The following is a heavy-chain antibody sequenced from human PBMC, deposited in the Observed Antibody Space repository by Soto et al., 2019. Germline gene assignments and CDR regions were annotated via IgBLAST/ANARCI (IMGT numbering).Heavy chain of an antibody. CDR2: IIPIFGTA. CDR1: GGTFSSYA. Sequence: GASVKVSCKAPGGTFSSYAISWVRQAPGQGLEWMGGIIPIFGTANYAQKFQGRVTITADESTSTAYIELSSLRSEDTAVYYCAREGRYYDSSGYSSGYFDYWGQGTLVTVSS. J-gene: IGHJ4*02. D-gene: IGHD3-22*01. CDR3: AREGRYYDSSGYSSGYFDY. V-gene: IGHV1-69*13.